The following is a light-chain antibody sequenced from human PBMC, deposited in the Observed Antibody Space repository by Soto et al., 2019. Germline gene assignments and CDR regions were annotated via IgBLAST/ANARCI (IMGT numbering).Light chain of an antibody. CDR1: QSVSNY. CDR3: QQSYTTPYT. CDR2: TAS. V-gene: IGKV1-39*01. Sequence: DIQMTQSPSSLSASVGDRVPITCRASQSVSNYLNWFQHKPGRAPKLLIHTASTLRSGVPSRFSGSGSGTDFTLTISSLQREDFATYYCQQSYTTPYTFGQGTELEIK. J-gene: IGKJ2*01.